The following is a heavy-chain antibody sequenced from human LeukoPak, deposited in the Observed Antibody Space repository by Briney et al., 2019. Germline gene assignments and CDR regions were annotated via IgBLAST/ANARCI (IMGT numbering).Heavy chain of an antibody. CDR3: ARDGVWGSPDY. J-gene: IGHJ4*02. V-gene: IGHV4-59*01. CDR2: TYYSGST. CDR1: GGSISSYY. D-gene: IGHD3-16*01. Sequence: SETLSLTGTVSGGSISSYYWSWIRQPPGKGPEWIGYTYYSGSTNYNSSLKSRVTISVDTSKNQFSLKLSSVTAADTAVYYCARDGVWGSPDYWGQGTLVTVSS.